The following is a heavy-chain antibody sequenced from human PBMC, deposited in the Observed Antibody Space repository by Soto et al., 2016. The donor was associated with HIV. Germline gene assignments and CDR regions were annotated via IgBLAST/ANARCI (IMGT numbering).Heavy chain of an antibody. Sequence: EVQLLESGGGLVQPGGSLRLSCVVSGSTFSSYAMSWVRQATGERLEWVSTLSGSGDSSYYADSVKGRFIISRDNSKSTLYLQMNSLRADDTAIYYCAKGSMITFGGVITLKGDAFDIWGQGTMVTVSS. V-gene: IGHV3-23*01. J-gene: IGHJ3*02. CDR3: AKGSMITFGGVITLKGDAFDI. D-gene: IGHD3-16*02. CDR2: LSGSGDSS. CDR1: GSTFSSYA.